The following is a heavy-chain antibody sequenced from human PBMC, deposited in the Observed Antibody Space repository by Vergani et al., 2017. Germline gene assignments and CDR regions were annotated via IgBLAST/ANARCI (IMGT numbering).Heavy chain of an antibody. Sequence: QVQLQESGPGLVKPSQTLSLTCTVSGGSISSGSYYWSWIRQPAGKGLEWIGRIYTSGSTNYNPSLKSRVTMSVDTSKNQFSLKLSSVTAADTAVYYCARGSAACTYDWGQGTLVTVSS. D-gene: IGHD6-13*01. CDR1: GGSISSGSYY. V-gene: IGHV4-61*02. CDR2: IYTSGST. J-gene: IGHJ4*02. CDR3: ARGSAACTYD.